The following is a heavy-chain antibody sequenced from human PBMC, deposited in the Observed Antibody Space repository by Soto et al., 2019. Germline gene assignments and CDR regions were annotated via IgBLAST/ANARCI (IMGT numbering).Heavy chain of an antibody. CDR3: AHAGDYDLLSFDH. V-gene: IGHV2-5*02. Sequence: QITLRESGPALVRPAQTLTLTCTFSGFSLTSHHMGVAWIRQPPGKPMEWLALIYWDDDERFNPSLKDRLAISKDTSKNQVVLTMTNMGPLDTATYFCAHAGDYDLLSFDHWGPGTLVTVSS. J-gene: IGHJ4*02. D-gene: IGHD4-17*01. CDR1: GFSLTSHHMG. CDR2: IYWDDDE.